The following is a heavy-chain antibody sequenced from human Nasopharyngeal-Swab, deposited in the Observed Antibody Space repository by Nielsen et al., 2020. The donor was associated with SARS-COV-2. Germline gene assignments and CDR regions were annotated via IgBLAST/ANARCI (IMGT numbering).Heavy chain of an antibody. Sequence: WIRQPPGKGLEWVAVKSYDGSNKYYADSVKGRFTISRDNSKNTLYLQMNSLRAEDTAVYYCAKDQSINWFDPWGQGTLVTVSS. D-gene: IGHD2-21*01. CDR2: KSYDGSNK. V-gene: IGHV3-30*18. CDR3: AKDQSINWFDP. J-gene: IGHJ5*02.